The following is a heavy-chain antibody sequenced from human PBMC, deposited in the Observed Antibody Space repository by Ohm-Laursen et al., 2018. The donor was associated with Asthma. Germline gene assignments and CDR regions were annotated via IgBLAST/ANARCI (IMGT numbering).Heavy chain of an antibody. D-gene: IGHD3-10*01. Sequence: SLRLSCTASGFTFSNYAMCWVRQAPGKGLEWVSGITYDGEATFYADSVKGRFTISRDNSKNTLSLQMNSLGAEDTALYYCAKVRSPGGPSSEFDYWGQGTLVTVSS. CDR3: AKVRSPGGPSSEFDY. V-gene: IGHV3-23*01. J-gene: IGHJ4*02. CDR1: GFTFSNYA. CDR2: ITYDGEAT.